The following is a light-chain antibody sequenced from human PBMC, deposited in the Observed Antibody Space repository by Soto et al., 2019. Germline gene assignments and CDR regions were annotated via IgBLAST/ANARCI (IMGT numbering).Light chain of an antibody. CDR3: CSYAGLSPFV. V-gene: IGLV2-23*03. CDR2: EGT. J-gene: IGLJ2*01. Sequence: QSALTQPASVSGSPGQSITISCTGTSSDVGSYNLVSWYQQHPGKAPKLMIYEGTKRPSGVSNRFSGFKSGNTASLTISGLQAEDEADYFCCSYAGLSPFVFGGGTKLTVL. CDR1: SSDVGSYNL.